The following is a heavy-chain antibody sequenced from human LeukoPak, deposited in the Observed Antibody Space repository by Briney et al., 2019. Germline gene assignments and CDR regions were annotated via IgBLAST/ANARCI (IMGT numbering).Heavy chain of an antibody. CDR1: GFTFSSYA. Sequence: GGSLRLSCAASGFTFSSYAMHWVRQAPGKGLEWVAVISYDGSNKYYADSVKGRFTISRDNAKNSLYLQMNSLRAEDTAVYYCARCTSYDFWSGYYLDYWGQGTLVTVSS. D-gene: IGHD3-3*01. CDR3: ARCTSYDFWSGYYLDY. CDR2: ISYDGSNK. J-gene: IGHJ4*02. V-gene: IGHV3-30-3*01.